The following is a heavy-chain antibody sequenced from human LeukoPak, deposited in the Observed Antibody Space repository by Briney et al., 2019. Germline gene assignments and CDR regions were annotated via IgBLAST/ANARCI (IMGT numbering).Heavy chain of an antibody. J-gene: IGHJ4*02. CDR3: ARDHFRYYYDSSYFDY. CDR1: GFTFSSYA. CDR2: ISYDGSNK. V-gene: IGHV3-30-3*01. D-gene: IGHD3-22*01. Sequence: PGGSLRLSCAASGFTFSSYAMHWVRQAPGKGLEWVAVISYDGSNKYYADSVKGRFTISRDNSKNTLYLQMNSLRAEDTAVYYCARDHFRYYYDSSYFDYWGQGTLVTVSS.